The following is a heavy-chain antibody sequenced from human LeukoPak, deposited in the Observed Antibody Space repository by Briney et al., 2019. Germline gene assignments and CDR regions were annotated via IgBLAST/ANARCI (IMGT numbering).Heavy chain of an antibody. Sequence: PGGSLRLSCAASGFTFSSYGMSWVRQAPGKGLEWVSAISGSGDNTYYADSVKGRFTISRDNSKNMLYLQMNSLRAEDTAIYYCATYRQVLLPFESWGQGTLVTVSS. CDR3: ATYRQVLLPFES. CDR2: ISGSGDNT. J-gene: IGHJ4*02. D-gene: IGHD2-8*02. V-gene: IGHV3-23*01. CDR1: GFTFSSYG.